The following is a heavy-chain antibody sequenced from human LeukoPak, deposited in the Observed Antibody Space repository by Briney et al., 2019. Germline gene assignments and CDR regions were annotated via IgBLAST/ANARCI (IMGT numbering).Heavy chain of an antibody. V-gene: IGHV3-49*03. CDR2: IRSKAYGGTT. D-gene: IGHD2-2*01. Sequence: PGGSLRLSCTASGFTFGDYAMSWFRQAPGKGLEWVGFIRSKAYGGTTEYAASVKGRFTISRDDSKSIAYLQMNSLKTEDTAVYYCTREKSLVVPAALLYYYYYMDVWGKGTTVTVSS. CDR3: TREKSLVVPAALLYYYYYMDV. J-gene: IGHJ6*03. CDR1: GFTFGDYA.